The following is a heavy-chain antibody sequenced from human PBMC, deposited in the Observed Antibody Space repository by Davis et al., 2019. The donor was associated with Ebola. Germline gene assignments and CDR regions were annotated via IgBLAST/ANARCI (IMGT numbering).Heavy chain of an antibody. Sequence: GESLKISCAASGFTFSSYWMSWVRQAPGKGLEWVANIKQDGSEKYYVDFVKGRFTISRDNAKNSLYLQMNSLRAEDTAVYYCARDLELLIFYGMDVWGQGTTVTVSS. V-gene: IGHV3-7*03. CDR1: GFTFSSYW. CDR2: IKQDGSEK. J-gene: IGHJ6*02. D-gene: IGHD1-7*01. CDR3: ARDLELLIFYGMDV.